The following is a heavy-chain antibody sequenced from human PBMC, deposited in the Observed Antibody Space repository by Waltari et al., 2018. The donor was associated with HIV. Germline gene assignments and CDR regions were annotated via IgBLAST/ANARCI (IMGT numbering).Heavy chain of an antibody. V-gene: IGHV3-23*01. Sequence: EVQLLESGGGLVQPGGSLRLSSAASGFTLTNYAMTWVRQAPGKGLEWVSGITGVSGRTYYADSVKGRFTISRDNSKNTLYLQMNSLSLDDTAVYYCANTPGIGGYWGQGTLVTVSS. D-gene: IGHD6-13*01. CDR1: GFTLTNYA. CDR3: ANTPGIGGY. CDR2: ITGVSGRT. J-gene: IGHJ4*02.